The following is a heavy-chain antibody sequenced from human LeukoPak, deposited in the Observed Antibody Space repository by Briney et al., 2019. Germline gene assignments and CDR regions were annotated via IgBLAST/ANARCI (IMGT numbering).Heavy chain of an antibody. CDR1: GFTFSSYA. Sequence: GGSLRLSCAASGFTFSSYAMNWVRQAPGKGLEWVSGINSSGGGTYYADSVKGRFTISRDNSKNTLYLQMNSLRAEDTAVYYCARDGSSSSWYQDYMDVWGKGTTVTISS. J-gene: IGHJ6*03. V-gene: IGHV3-23*01. D-gene: IGHD6-13*01. CDR3: ARDGSSSSWYQDYMDV. CDR2: INSSGGGT.